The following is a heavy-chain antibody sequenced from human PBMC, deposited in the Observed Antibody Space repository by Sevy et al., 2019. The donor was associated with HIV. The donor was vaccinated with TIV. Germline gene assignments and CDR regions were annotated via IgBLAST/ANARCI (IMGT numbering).Heavy chain of an antibody. CDR1: GGSISSSSHY. CDR2: VYYSGST. CDR3: ARRVIFDAFDI. D-gene: IGHD3-3*01. Sequence: SETLSITCNVSGGSISSSSHYWGWIRQPPGKGLEWIGSVYYSGSTYYNASLKSRVTISVVTSENQFSLNLTSVTAADTAMYYCARRVIFDAFDIWGQGTMVTVSS. V-gene: IGHV4-39*01. J-gene: IGHJ3*02.